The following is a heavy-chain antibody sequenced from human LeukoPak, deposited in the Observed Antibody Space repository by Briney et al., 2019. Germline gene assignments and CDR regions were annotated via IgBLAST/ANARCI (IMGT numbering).Heavy chain of an antibody. CDR2: ISPYNGNT. V-gene: IGHV1-18*01. D-gene: IGHD6-19*01. J-gene: IGHJ4*02. CDR3: ARAGPGSGWYFDY. CDR1: GYDFTSVG. Sequence: ASVKVSCKASGYDFTSVGITWVRRAPGQGLEWMGWISPYNGNTRYAQKFQGRVAMTTDTSTTTAYMELRGLRFDDTAVYYCARAGPGSGWYFDYWGQGTLVTVSS.